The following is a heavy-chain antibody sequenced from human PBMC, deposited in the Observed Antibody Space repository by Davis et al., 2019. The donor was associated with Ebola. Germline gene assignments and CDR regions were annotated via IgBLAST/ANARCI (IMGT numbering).Heavy chain of an antibody. CDR3: ARDEATVTTGWFDP. CDR1: GFTFSSYW. D-gene: IGHD4-17*01. CDR2: IKQDGSEK. Sequence: GESLKISCAASGFTFSSYWMSWVRQAPGKGLEWVANIKQDGSEKYYVDSVKGRFTISRDNAKNSLYLQMNSLRAEDTAVYYCARDEATVTTGWFDPWGQGTLVTVSS. V-gene: IGHV3-7*03. J-gene: IGHJ5*02.